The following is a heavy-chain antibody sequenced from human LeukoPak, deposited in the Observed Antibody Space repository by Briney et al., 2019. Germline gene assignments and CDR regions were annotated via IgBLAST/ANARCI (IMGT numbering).Heavy chain of an antibody. J-gene: IGHJ5*02. CDR1: GFTFSDYA. D-gene: IGHD3-3*01. CDR2: ISYDGSNK. Sequence: PGRSLRLSCAASGFTFSDYAMQWVRQAPGKGLEWVVFISYDGSNKYYADSVKGRFTISRDNSKNTLYLQMNSLRVEDTAVYYCVRDRVLEWSGWFDPWGQGTLVTVSS. V-gene: IGHV3-30-3*01. CDR3: VRDRVLEWSGWFDP.